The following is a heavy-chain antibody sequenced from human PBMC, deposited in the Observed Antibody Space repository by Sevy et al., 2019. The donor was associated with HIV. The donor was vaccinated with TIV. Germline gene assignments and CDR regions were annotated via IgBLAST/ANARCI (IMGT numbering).Heavy chain of an antibody. CDR2: ISDYNRNT. D-gene: IGHD3-10*01. CDR1: GYTFTSYG. CDR3: ARDAGDYYGSGSYQFDY. J-gene: IGHJ4*02. Sequence: ASVKVSCKASGYTFTSYGISWVRQAPGQGLEWMGWISDYNRNTNYAQKLQGRVTMTTDTSTSTAYMELRSLRSDDTAVYYCARDAGDYYGSGSYQFDYWGQGTLVTVSS. V-gene: IGHV1-18*01.